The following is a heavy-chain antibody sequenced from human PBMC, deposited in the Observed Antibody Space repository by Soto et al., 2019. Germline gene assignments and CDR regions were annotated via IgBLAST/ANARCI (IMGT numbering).Heavy chain of an antibody. CDR1: GYSFTTYW. J-gene: IGHJ5*02. Sequence: GESLKISCQGSGYSFTTYWIARVRQLPGKGLEWMGIIYPGDSDTRYNPSFQGQVTISADKSISTAYLQWNSLKASDTAIYYCARRLERDWFDPWGQGTLVTVSS. CDR2: IYPGDSDT. V-gene: IGHV5-51*01. CDR3: ARRLERDWFDP.